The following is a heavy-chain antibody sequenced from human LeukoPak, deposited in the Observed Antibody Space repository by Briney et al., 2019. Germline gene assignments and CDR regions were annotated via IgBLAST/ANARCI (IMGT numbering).Heavy chain of an antibody. D-gene: IGHD3-10*01. J-gene: IGHJ4*02. CDR1: GFTFSSYA. Sequence: GGSLRLSCSASGFTFSSYAMHWVRQAPGKGLEYVSAISSNGGSTYYADSVKGRFTISRDNSKNTLYLQMSSLRAVDTAVYYCVKPMVRGVIGSSYFDYWGQGTLVTISS. CDR3: VKPMVRGVIGSSYFDY. CDR2: ISSNGGST. V-gene: IGHV3-64D*06.